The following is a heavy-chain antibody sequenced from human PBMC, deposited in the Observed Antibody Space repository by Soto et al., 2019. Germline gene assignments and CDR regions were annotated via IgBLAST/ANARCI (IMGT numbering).Heavy chain of an antibody. CDR1: GGSISSYY. CDR2: IYYSGST. D-gene: IGHD3-3*01. J-gene: IGHJ3*02. V-gene: IGHV4-59*01. CDR3: ARRDYDFWSGSRCAYDI. Sequence: SETLSLTCTVSGGSISSYYWSWIRQPPGKGLEWIGYIYYSGSTNYNPSLKSRVTISVDTSKNQFSLKLSSVTAADTAVYYCARRDYDFWSGSRCAYDIWGQGTMVTVSS.